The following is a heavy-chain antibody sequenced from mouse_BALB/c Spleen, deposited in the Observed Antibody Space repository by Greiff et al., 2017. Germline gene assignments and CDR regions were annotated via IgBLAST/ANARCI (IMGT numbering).Heavy chain of an antibody. J-gene: IGHJ3*01. CDR2: INPSSGYT. CDR3: ACYDGYSFAY. V-gene: IGHV1-4*02. D-gene: IGHD2-3*01. CDR1: GYTFTSYT. Sequence: VQLQQSAAELARPGASVKMSCKASGYTFTSYTMHWVKQRPGQGLEWIGYINPSSGYTEYNQKFKDKTTLTADKSSSTAYMQLSSLTSEDSAVYYCACYDGYSFAYWGQGTLVTVSA.